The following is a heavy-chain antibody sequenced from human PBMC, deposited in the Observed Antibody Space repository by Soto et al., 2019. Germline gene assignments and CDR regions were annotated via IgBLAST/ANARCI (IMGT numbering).Heavy chain of an antibody. D-gene: IGHD2-2*01. V-gene: IGHV3-23*01. CDR3: ARVVVPAAYPGTCDY. CDR2: ISGSGGST. CDR1: GFTFSSYA. Sequence: VGSLRLSCAASGFTFSSYAMSWVRQAPGKGLEWVSAISGSGGSTYYADSVKGRFTISRDNSKNTLYLQMNSLRAEDTAVYYCARVVVPAAYPGTCDYWGEGTLVTVSS. J-gene: IGHJ4*02.